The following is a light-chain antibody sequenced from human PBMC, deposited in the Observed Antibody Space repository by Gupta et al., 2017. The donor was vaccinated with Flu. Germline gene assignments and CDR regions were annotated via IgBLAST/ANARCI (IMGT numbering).Light chain of an antibody. Sequence: GTLSLSPGERAILSCRADQNVYGDFLAWYQQKPGLAPRLLIYAASSRAAGTPDRFSGSGSGTDFTLTISRLEPEDSAVYYCQRYGWSPQIFGQGTKLEIK. V-gene: IGKV3-20*01. CDR3: QRYGWSPQI. CDR2: AAS. J-gene: IGKJ2*01. CDR1: QNVYGDF.